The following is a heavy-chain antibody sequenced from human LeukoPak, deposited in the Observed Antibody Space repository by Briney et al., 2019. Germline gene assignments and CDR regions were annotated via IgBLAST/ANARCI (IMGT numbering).Heavy chain of an antibody. V-gene: IGHV3-15*04. CDR1: GFTFDDYA. D-gene: IGHD3-9*01. J-gene: IGHJ4*02. Sequence: GGSLRLSCAASGFTFDDYAMHWVRQAPGKGLEWVGRIESKTDGGTTDYAAPVKGRFTISRDDSKNTLYLQMNSLKTEDTAVYYCTTDLDWVDYWGQGTLVTVSS. CDR3: TTDLDWVDY. CDR2: IESKTDGGTT.